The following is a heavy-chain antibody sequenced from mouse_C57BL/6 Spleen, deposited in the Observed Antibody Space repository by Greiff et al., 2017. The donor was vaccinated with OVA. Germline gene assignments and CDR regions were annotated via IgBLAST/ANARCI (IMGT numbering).Heavy chain of an antibody. J-gene: IGHJ4*01. Sequence: LMAPSQSLSITCTVSGFSLTSYAISWVRQPPGKGLEWLGVIWTGGGTNYNSALKSRLSISKDNSKSQVFLKMNSLQTDDTARYYCARTYYSNYVGVDYWGQGTSVTVSS. D-gene: IGHD2-5*01. CDR2: IWTGGGT. CDR1: GFSLTSYA. CDR3: ARTYYSNYVGVDY. V-gene: IGHV2-9-1*01.